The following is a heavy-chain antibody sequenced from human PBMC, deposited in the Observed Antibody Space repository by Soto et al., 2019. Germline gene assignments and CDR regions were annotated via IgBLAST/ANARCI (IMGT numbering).Heavy chain of an antibody. Sequence: GASVKVYCKASGYTFTSYGISWVRQAPGQGLEWMGWISAYNGNTNYAQKLQGRVTMTTDTSTSTAYMELRRLRSDDTAVYYCARESRGSYRRDHKNGFDPWGQGTLVTVSS. D-gene: IGHD3-16*02. CDR2: ISAYNGNT. J-gene: IGHJ5*01. CDR3: ARESRGSYRRDHKNGFDP. V-gene: IGHV1-18*01. CDR1: GYTFTSYG.